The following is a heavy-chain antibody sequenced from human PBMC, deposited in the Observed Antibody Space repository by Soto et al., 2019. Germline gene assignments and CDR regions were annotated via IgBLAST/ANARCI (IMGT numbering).Heavy chain of an antibody. CDR1: GFTFSNAW. CDR3: TTQGSSGWYYAFDI. V-gene: IGHV3-15*07. CDR2: IKSKTDGGTT. Sequence: EVQLVESGGGLVKPGGSLRLSCAASGFTFSNAWMNWVRQAPGKGLEWVGRIKSKTDGGTTDYAAPVKGRFTISRDDSKNTLYLQMNRLKTEDTAVYYCTTQGSSGWYYAFDIWGQGTMVTVSS. D-gene: IGHD6-19*01. J-gene: IGHJ3*02.